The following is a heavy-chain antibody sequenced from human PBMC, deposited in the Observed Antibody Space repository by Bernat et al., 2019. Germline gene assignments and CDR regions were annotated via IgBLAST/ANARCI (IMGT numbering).Heavy chain of an antibody. CDR1: GFTFSSYG. CDR2: IWYDGSNK. Sequence: QVQLVESGGGVVQPGRSLRLSCAASGFTFSSYGMHWVRQAPGKGLEWVAVIWYDGSNKYYADSVKGRFTISRDNSKNTLYLQMNSLRAEDTAVYYCAREGTYSGYDTDYYYYGMDVWGQGTTVTVSS. CDR3: AREGTYSGYDTDYYYYGMDV. J-gene: IGHJ6*02. D-gene: IGHD5-12*01. V-gene: IGHV3-33*01.